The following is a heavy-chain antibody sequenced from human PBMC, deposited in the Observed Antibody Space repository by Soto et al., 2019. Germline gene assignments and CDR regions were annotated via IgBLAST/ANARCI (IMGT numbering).Heavy chain of an antibody. CDR3: ARDLAKGGGSAGFDY. CDR1: GYTFTVYY. Sequence: QVQLVQSGAEVKKPGASVNVSCKASGYTFTVYYMHWVRQATGQGLEWMGWINPKSGVTMYPQKFQGRVTMTWDTSISTAYMALTRLRSDDTALYYCARDLAKGGGSAGFDYWGQGTLVTVSS. D-gene: IGHD1-26*01. J-gene: IGHJ4*02. V-gene: IGHV1-2*02. CDR2: INPKSGVT.